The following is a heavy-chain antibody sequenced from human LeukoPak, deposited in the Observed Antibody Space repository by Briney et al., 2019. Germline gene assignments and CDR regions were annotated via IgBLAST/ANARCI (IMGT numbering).Heavy chain of an antibody. D-gene: IGHD3-10*01. J-gene: IGHJ4*02. V-gene: IGHV3-53*01. Sequence: GGSLRLSCAASGLTVSSNYMSWVRQAPGKGLEWVSVLYSGGNTYYADSVKGRFSISRDNSKNTLYLQVNSLRAEDTAVYYCASYGSGRYYCDFWRQETVVSVSS. CDR1: GLTVSSNY. CDR3: ASYGSGRYYCDF. CDR2: LYSGGNT.